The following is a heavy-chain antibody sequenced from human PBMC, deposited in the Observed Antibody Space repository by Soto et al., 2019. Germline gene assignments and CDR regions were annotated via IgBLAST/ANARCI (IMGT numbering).Heavy chain of an antibody. D-gene: IGHD2-15*01. CDR2: IWYDGSNK. CDR1: GFTFSSYG. CDR3: ARDGYCSGGRCYSVPVFDY. Sequence: PGGSLRLSCAASGFTFSSYGMHWVRQAPGKGLERVAVIWYDGSNKYYADSVKGRFTISRDNSKNTLYLQMNSLRAEDTAVYYCARDGYCSGGRCYSVPVFDYWGQGTLVTGSS. V-gene: IGHV3-33*01. J-gene: IGHJ4*02.